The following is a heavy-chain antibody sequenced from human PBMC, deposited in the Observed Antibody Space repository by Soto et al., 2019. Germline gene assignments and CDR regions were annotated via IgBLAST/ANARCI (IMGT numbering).Heavy chain of an antibody. J-gene: IGHJ4*02. CDR1: GGSISSGGYY. CDR2: IYYSGST. D-gene: IGHD3-16*01. Sequence: SETLSLTCTVSGGSISSGGYYWSWIRQHPGKGLEWIGYIYYSGSTYYNPSLKSRVTLSVDTSKNQFSLKLASVTAADTAVYFCARSQRGRTAFTFDYWGQGALVT. CDR3: ARSQRGRTAFTFDY. V-gene: IGHV4-31*03.